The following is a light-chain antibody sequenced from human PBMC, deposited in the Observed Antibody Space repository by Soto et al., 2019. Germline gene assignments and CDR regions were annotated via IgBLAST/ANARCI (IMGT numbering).Light chain of an antibody. V-gene: IGKV1-17*01. CDR2: AAS. J-gene: IGKJ5*01. CDR3: QQYGSSST. CDR1: QGIRND. Sequence: DIQMTQSPSSLSASVGDRVTITCRASQGIRNDLGWFQQRPGKAPKRLIYAASTLQGGVPSRFSGSGSGTDFTLTISRLEPDDFAVYYCQQYGSSSTFGQGTRLEIK.